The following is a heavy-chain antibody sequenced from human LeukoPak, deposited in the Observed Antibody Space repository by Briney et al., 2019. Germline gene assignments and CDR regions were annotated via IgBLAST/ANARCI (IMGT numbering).Heavy chain of an antibody. CDR2: IYSGGST. V-gene: IGHV3-53*01. J-gene: IGHJ4*02. CDR1: GFTVSRNY. Sequence: GGSLRLSCAASGFTVSRNYMSWVRQAPGKGLEWVSVIYSGGSTYFADSVKGRFTISRDNSKNTLYLQMNSLRAEDTAVYYCARVGSSGWFYFDNWGQGTLVTVSS. D-gene: IGHD6-19*01. CDR3: ARVGSSGWFYFDN.